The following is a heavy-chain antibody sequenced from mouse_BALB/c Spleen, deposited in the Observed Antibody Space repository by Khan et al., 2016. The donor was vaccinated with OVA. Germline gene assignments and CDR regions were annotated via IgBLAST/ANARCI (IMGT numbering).Heavy chain of an antibody. CDR1: GYTFAGSG. CDR2: ISTYYGNI. CDR3: SREVISEFAY. Sequence: VQLQQSGPEPVRPGASVKISCKGSGYTFAGSGMHWVRQSHAKSLEWIGVISTYYGNIKYNQKFEGRATMTVDKSSSTAYMELARLTSEDSAVYFCSREVISEFAYWGQGTMVTVSA. V-gene: IGHV1S137*01. J-gene: IGHJ3*01. D-gene: IGHD1-3*01.